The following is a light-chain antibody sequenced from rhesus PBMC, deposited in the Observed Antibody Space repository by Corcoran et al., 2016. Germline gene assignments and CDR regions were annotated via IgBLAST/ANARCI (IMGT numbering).Light chain of an antibody. J-gene: IGKJ1*01. Sequence: DIQMTQSPSSLSASVGDRVTITCRASQGITNDLAWYQQIPGETPKLLIYEASSLQSGIPSRFSGSGSGTDFTLTISSLQSEDFATYYCQHYYSTPWTFGQGTKVEIK. CDR2: EAS. V-gene: IGKV1-25*01. CDR3: QHYYSTPWT. CDR1: QGITND.